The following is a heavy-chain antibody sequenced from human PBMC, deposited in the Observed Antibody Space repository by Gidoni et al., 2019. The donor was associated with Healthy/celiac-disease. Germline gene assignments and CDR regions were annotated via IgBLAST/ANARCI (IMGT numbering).Heavy chain of an antibody. CDR3: ARVTAYCGGDCYPGGYYYYMDV. CDR1: VGSTGSSY. CDR2: IYYSGST. J-gene: IGHJ6*03. Sequence: QVQLQESGPGLVKPSETLSLPCTVPVGSTGSSYWSWIRQPPGKGLEWIGYIYYSGSTNYNPSLKSRVTISVDTSKNQFSLKLSSVTAADTAVYYCARVTAYCGGDCYPGGYYYYMDVWGKGTTVTVSS. V-gene: IGHV4-59*01. D-gene: IGHD2-21*02.